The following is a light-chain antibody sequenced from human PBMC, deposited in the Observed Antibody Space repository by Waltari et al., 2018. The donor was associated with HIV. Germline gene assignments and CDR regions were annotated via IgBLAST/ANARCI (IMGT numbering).Light chain of an antibody. CDR2: KAS. CDR3: QQYNDFPWT. J-gene: IGKJ1*01. CDR1: QDISPW. Sequence: DIEMTQSPSTLSASVGDRGTITCRASQDISPWVAWFQQQPGQAPQRLIFKASTLETGVPSRFVGSASGTEFTLTITSLQPDDFATYTCQQYNDFPWTFGQGTKVEI. V-gene: IGKV1-5*03.